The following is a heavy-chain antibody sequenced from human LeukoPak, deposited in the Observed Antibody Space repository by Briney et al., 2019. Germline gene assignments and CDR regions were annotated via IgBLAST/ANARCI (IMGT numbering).Heavy chain of an antibody. D-gene: IGHD6-19*01. CDR2: IYPGDSDT. J-gene: IGHJ4*02. Sequence: GESLKISCKRSGYSFTSYWIGWVRQMPGKGLDWMRIIYPGDSDTRYSPSFQGQVTISADKCISTAYPQWSSLKASDTAMYYCARSVEQWLVPFDYWGQGTLVTVSS. V-gene: IGHV5-51*01. CDR1: GYSFTSYW. CDR3: ARSVEQWLVPFDY.